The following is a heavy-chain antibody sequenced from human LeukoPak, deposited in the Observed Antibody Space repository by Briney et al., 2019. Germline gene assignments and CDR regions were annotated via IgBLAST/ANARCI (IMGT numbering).Heavy chain of an antibody. D-gene: IGHD3-22*01. V-gene: IGHV4-34*01. CDR1: GGSFSGYY. J-gene: IGHJ1*01. CDR2: VNQSGST. Sequence: SETLSLTCAVYGGSFSGYYWSWIRQPPGKGLEWIGEVNQSGSTNYNPSLKSRVTISVDTSKNQFSLKLSSVTAADTAVYYCARGANYYDSSGYYYAGYFQHWGQGTLVTVSS. CDR3: ARGANYYDSSGYYYAGYFQH.